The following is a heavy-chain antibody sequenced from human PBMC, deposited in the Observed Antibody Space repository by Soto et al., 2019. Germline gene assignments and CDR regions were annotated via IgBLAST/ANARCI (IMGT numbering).Heavy chain of an antibody. CDR3: ARDNRYNWNDEGWFDP. CDR2: MNPNSGNT. Sequence: QVQLVQSGAEVKKPGASVKVSCKASGYSFSDYDINWVRQATGPGPEWMGWMNPNSGNTGYAQKFQGRVTMTRTTSINADYMELSSLGSEATAVYYCARDNRYNWNDEGWFDPWGQGTLVTVSS. V-gene: IGHV1-8*01. CDR1: GYSFSDYD. J-gene: IGHJ5*02. D-gene: IGHD1-20*01.